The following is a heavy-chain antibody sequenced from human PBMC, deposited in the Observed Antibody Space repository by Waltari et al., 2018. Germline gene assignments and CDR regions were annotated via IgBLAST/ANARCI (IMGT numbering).Heavy chain of an antibody. CDR1: GFTFSGSA. CDR3: TSVQSSSWTGY. CDR2: IRSKANSYAT. V-gene: IGHV3-73*01. Sequence: LKLSCAASGFTFSGSAMHWVRQASGKGLEWVGRIRSKANSYATAYAASVKGRFTISRDDSKNTAYLQMNSLKTEDTAVYYCTSVQSSSWTGYWGQGTLVTVSS. D-gene: IGHD6-13*01. J-gene: IGHJ4*02.